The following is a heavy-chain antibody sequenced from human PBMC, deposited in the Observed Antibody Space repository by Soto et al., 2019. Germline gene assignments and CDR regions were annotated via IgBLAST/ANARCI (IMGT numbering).Heavy chain of an antibody. Sequence: WETLSLTCAVSGYSISSGHYWAWIRQPPGKGLEWIGSFYYTGSSYYNPSLKSRVSISVDTSKNQISLKLRFVTAADTAVYFCARVGPSDYSNFEYWGQGRLVTVSS. J-gene: IGHJ4*02. CDR1: GYSISSGHY. CDR2: FYYTGSS. D-gene: IGHD4-4*01. V-gene: IGHV4-38-2*01. CDR3: ARVGPSDYSNFEY.